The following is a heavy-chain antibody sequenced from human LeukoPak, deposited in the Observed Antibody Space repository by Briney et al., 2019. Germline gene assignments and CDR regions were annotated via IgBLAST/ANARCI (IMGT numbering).Heavy chain of an antibody. CDR1: GGSISSSSYY. CDR2: IYYSGST. CDR3: ARDTFEGAPDY. J-gene: IGHJ4*02. V-gene: IGHV4-39*07. D-gene: IGHD1-26*01. Sequence: SEPLSLTCTVSGGSISSSSYYWGWIRQPPGKGLEWIGSIYYSGSTYYNPSLKSRVTISVDTSKNQFSLKLSSVTAADTAVYYCARDTFEGAPDYWGQGTLVTVSS.